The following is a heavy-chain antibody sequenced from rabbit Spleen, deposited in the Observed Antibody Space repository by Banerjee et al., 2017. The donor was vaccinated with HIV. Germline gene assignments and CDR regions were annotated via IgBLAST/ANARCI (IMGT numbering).Heavy chain of an antibody. CDR2: IDPVFGSA. Sequence: QLVESGGGLVQPGGSLKLSCKASGFDFTSYYMSWVRQAPGKGLEWIGYIDPVFGSAYYASWVNGRFSISRENTQNTVSLQLNSLTAADTATYFCARVTLSQDSDLWGPGTLVTVS. V-gene: IGHV1S7*01. CDR3: ARVTLSQDSDL. CDR1: GFDFTSYY. J-gene: IGHJ4*01. D-gene: IGHD7-1*01.